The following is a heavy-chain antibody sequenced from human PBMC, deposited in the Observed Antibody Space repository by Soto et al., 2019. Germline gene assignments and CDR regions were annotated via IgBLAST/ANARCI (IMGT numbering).Heavy chain of an antibody. CDR2: ISSSSSYI. CDR3: ARDPDPYCSSTSCYSDFDY. V-gene: IGHV3-21*01. D-gene: IGHD2-2*01. CDR1: GFTFSSYS. J-gene: IGHJ4*02. Sequence: GGSLRLSCAASGFTFSSYSMNWVRQAPGKGLKWVSSISSSSSYIYYADSVKGRFTISRDNAKNSLYLQMNSLRAEDTAVYYCARDPDPYCSSTSCYSDFDYWGQGTLVTVSS.